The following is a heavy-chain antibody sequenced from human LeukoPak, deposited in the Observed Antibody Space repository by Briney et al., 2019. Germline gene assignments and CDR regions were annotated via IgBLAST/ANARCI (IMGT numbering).Heavy chain of an antibody. J-gene: IGHJ4*02. CDR2: INHSGST. CDR3: ARGRGTAMVFVVGGSRYFDY. Sequence: PSETLSLTCAVYGGSFSGYYWSWIRQPPGKGLEWIGEINHSGSTNYNPSLKSRVTISVDTSKNQFSLKLSSVTAADTAVYYCARGRGTAMVFVVGGSRYFDYWGQGTLVTVSS. V-gene: IGHV4-34*01. CDR1: GGSFSGYY. D-gene: IGHD5-18*01.